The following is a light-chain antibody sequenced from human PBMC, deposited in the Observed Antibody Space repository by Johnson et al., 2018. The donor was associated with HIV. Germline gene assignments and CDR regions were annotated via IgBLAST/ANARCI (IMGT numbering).Light chain of an antibody. CDR3: ATWSGSLN. CDR2: DNN. V-gene: IGLV1-51*01. Sequence: QSVLTQPPSVSAAPGQKVTISCSGSSSNIGNNYVSWYQQVPGTAPKLLIYDNNKRPSGIPDRFSGSRSGTSATLGITGLQTGDEADYYCATWSGSLNFGTGTKVTVL. CDR1: SSNIGNNY. J-gene: IGLJ1*01.